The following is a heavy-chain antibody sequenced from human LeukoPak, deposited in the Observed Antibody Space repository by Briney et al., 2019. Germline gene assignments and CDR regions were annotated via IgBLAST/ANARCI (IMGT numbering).Heavy chain of an antibody. CDR3: AREIWYSGFSDY. D-gene: IGHD1-26*01. CDR1: GGSISNYY. J-gene: IGHJ4*02. Sequence: SETLSLTCTVSGGSISNYYWSWNRRPPGKGLEWIGYIYYSGNTDYNPSLESRVTISVDTSKNQFSLKLSSVTAADTAVYYCAREIWYSGFSDYWGPGTLVTVSS. CDR2: IYYSGNT. V-gene: IGHV4-59*01.